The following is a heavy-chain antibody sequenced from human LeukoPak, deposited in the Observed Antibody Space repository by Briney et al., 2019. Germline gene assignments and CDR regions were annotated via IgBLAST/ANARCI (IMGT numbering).Heavy chain of an antibody. V-gene: IGHV1-69*13. Sequence: SVTVSCKASGGTFSSYAISWVRQAPGQGLEWMGGIIPIFGTANYAQKFQGRVTITADESTSTAYTELSSLRSEDTAVYYCARDGDYGYSSGWLGYDWGQGTLVTVSS. J-gene: IGHJ4*02. D-gene: IGHD6-19*01. CDR2: IIPIFGTA. CDR3: ARDGDYGYSSGWLGYD. CDR1: GGTFSSYA.